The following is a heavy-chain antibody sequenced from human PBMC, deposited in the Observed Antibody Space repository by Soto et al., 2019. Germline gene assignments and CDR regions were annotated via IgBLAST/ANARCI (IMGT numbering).Heavy chain of an antibody. CDR3: ARAPRAGLPLGKSWYYFDY. Sequence: GGSLRLSCAASGFTFSSYWMHWVHQAPGKGLVWVSRINSDGSSTSYADSVKGRFTISRDNAKNTLYLQMNSLRAEDTAVYYCARAPRAGLPLGKSWYYFDYWGQGTLVTVSS. CDR1: GFTFSSYW. D-gene: IGHD5-18*01. J-gene: IGHJ4*02. CDR2: INSDGSST. V-gene: IGHV3-74*01.